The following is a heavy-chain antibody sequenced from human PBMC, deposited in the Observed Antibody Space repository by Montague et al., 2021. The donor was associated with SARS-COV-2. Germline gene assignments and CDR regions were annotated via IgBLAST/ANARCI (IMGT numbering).Heavy chain of an antibody. J-gene: IGHJ6*03. CDR2: ISSNGGST. V-gene: IGHV3-64*01. CDR1: RFTFSSYA. D-gene: IGHD3-3*01. CDR3: ARDGSGFWSGFHYYYYMDV. Sequence: SLRLSCAASRFTFSSYAMHWVRQAPGKGLEYVSAISSNGGSTYYANSVKGRFTISRDNSKNTLYLQMGSLRAEDMAVYYCARDGSGFWSGFHYYYYMDVWGKGTTVTVSS.